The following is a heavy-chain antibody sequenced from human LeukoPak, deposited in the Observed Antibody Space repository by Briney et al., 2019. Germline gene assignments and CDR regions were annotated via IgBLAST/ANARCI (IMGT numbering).Heavy chain of an antibody. CDR3: AKVDTAMVRPFDY. J-gene: IGHJ4*02. V-gene: IGHV3-23*01. D-gene: IGHD5-18*01. CDR2: ISGSGTGT. Sequence: GGSLRLSCAASGFTFSSYAMNWVRQAPGKGLEWVSTISGSGTGTYYADSVKGRFTISRDNSKNTLWLQMNSLRADDTAVYHCAKVDTAMVRPFDYWGQGTLVTVSS. CDR1: GFTFSSYA.